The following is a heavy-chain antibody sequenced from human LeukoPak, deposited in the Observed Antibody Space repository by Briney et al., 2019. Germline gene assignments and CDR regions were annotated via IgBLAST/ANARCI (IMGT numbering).Heavy chain of an antibody. CDR2: ISWNSGSI. Sequence: GGSLRLSCAASGFTFDDYAMHWVRQAPGKGLEWVSGISWNSGSIGYADSVKGRFTISRDNSKNTLYLQMNSLRAEDTAVYYCAKVKVSTEGYDILTGLPPDYWGQGTLVTVSS. CDR1: GFTFDDYA. CDR3: AKVKVSTEGYDILTGLPPDY. V-gene: IGHV3-9*01. D-gene: IGHD3-9*01. J-gene: IGHJ4*02.